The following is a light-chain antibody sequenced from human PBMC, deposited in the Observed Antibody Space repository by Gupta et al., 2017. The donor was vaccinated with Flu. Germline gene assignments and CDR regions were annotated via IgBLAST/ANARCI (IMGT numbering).Light chain of an antibody. CDR2: GTT. CDR1: QSVSSSY. CDR3: QQDVDSPWT. V-gene: IGKV3-20*01. Sequence: EIVLTQSPDTLSLSLGERATLSCKASQSVSSSYLAWYQQNPGQAPTLLLYGTTNRASGIPDRFSGRGSGTDFALIISRLEPEDFAVYYCQQDVDSPWTFGQGTKVEIK. J-gene: IGKJ1*01.